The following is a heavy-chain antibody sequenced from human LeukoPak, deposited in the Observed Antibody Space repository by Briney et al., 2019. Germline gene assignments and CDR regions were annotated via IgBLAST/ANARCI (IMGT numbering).Heavy chain of an antibody. J-gene: IGHJ3*01. CDR1: GASLNGYF. Sequence: PSEALSLTCFVSGASLNGYFWNWVGQTPAKGLDWVGHVSYTGATIHNPTLKSRVSITIDTSKSQISLTMTPVTAEDSALYYCARDPGESFNTFDLCGRGTIVSVS. CDR3: ARDPGESFNTFDL. V-gene: IGHV4-59*01. D-gene: IGHD4-17*01. CDR2: VSYTGAT.